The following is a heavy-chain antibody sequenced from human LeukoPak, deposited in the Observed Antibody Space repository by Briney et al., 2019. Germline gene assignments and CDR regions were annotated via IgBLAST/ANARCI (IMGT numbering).Heavy chain of an antibody. CDR2: IWYDGSNS. D-gene: IGHD6-13*01. V-gene: IGHV3-33*01. CDR3: TTVRGPSSSSWYIDY. J-gene: IGHJ4*02. CDR1: GFSFSSYG. Sequence: AGRSLRLSCAASGFSFSSYGMHWVRQAPDKGLEWVAVIWYDGSNSYHADSVKGRFTISRDNSRNTLYLQMNSLRAEDTAVYYCTTVRGPSSSSWYIDYWGQGTLVTVSS.